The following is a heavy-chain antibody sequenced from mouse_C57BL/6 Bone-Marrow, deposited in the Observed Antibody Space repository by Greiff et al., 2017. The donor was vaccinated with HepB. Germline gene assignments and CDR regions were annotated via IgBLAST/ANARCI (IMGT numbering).Heavy chain of an antibody. CDR3: AGAGVLHPIAY. D-gene: IGHD1-1*01. V-gene: IGHV1-80*01. Sequence: QVQLKQSGAELVKPGASVKISCKASGYAFSSYWMHWVKQRPGKGLEWIGQIYPGDGDTNYNGKFKGKATLTADKSSSTAYMQLSSLTSEDSAVYVCAGAGVLHPIAYWGQGTLVTVSA. CDR2: IYPGDGDT. J-gene: IGHJ3*01. CDR1: GYAFSSYW.